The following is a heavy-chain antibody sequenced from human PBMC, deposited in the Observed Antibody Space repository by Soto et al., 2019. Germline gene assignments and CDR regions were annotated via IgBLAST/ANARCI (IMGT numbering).Heavy chain of an antibody. V-gene: IGHV1-18*01. CDR2: ISAYNGNT. J-gene: IGHJ4*02. D-gene: IGHD3-22*01. Sequence: GAAVKFSCKPSGYTFTSYGIIWVRQAPGQRLEWMGWISAYNGNTNYAQKLQGRVTMTTDTSTSTAYIELRSLRSDDTAVYYCARGYSSGYYLVDYWGQGTLVHLSS. CDR1: GYTFTSYG. CDR3: ARGYSSGYYLVDY.